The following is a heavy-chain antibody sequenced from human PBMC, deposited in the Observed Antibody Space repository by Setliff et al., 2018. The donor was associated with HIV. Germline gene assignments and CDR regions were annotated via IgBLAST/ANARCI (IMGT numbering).Heavy chain of an antibody. CDR3: ARDRKAIAYYYMDV. CDR2: ISGSGSAM. D-gene: IGHD2-21*01. CDR1: GFTFSSYE. V-gene: IGHV3-48*03. J-gene: IGHJ6*03. Sequence: PGGSLRLSCAASGFTFSSYEMNWVRQAPGKGLEWVSYISGSGSAMYYADSVEGRFTISRDNAKKSLYLQMNGLRAEDTALYFCARDRKAIAYYYMDVWGKGTTVTVSS.